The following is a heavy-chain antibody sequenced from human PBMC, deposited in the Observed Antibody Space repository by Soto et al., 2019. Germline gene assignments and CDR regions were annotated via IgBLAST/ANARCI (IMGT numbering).Heavy chain of an antibody. CDR3: AKDSYGYCSSTSCSHYFDC. Sequence: GGSLRLSCAASGFTFDDYAMHWVRQAPGKGLEWVSLISGDGGSTYYADSVKGRFTISRDNSKNSLYLHMNSLRTEDTALYYCAKDSYGYCSSTSCSHYFDCWGQGSLVTVSS. J-gene: IGHJ4*02. V-gene: IGHV3-43*02. CDR1: GFTFDDYA. D-gene: IGHD2-2*01. CDR2: ISGDGGST.